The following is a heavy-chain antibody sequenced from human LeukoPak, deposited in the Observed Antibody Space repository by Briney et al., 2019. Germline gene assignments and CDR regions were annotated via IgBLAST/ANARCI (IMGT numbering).Heavy chain of an antibody. V-gene: IGHV5-51*01. Sequence: GESLKISCKDSGYSFTNYWIGWVRQMPGKGLEWMGIIYPGDSETRYSPSFQGQVTISADKSISTAYLQWSSLRSEDTAVYYCARDWGEYGSGSYTSVYWGQGTLVTVSS. D-gene: IGHD3-10*01. J-gene: IGHJ4*02. CDR3: ARDWGEYGSGSYTSVY. CDR2: IYPGDSET. CDR1: GYSFTNYW.